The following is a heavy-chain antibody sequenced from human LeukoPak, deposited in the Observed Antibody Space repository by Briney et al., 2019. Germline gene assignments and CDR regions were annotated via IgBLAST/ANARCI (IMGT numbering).Heavy chain of an antibody. CDR3: ARDLRTVTSRYFDY. Sequence: GGSLRLSCAASGFTFSSYAMSWVRQAPGKGLEWVSAISGGGGSTYYADSVKGRFTISRDNAKNSLYLQMNSLRAEDTAVYFCARDLRTVTSRYFDYWGQGTLVTVSS. CDR2: ISGGGGST. CDR1: GFTFSSYA. V-gene: IGHV3-23*01. J-gene: IGHJ4*02. D-gene: IGHD4-17*01.